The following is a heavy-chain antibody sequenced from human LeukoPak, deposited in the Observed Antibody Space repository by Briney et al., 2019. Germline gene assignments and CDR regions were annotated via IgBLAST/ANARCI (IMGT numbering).Heavy chain of an antibody. J-gene: IGHJ4*02. V-gene: IGHV3-23*01. CDR2: ISGSGGST. D-gene: IGHD6-25*01. CDR1: GFTFSSYA. Sequence: PGGSLRLSCAASGFTFSSYAMSWVRQAPGKGLEWVSAISGSGGSTYYADSVKGRFTVSRDNAKNSLYLQMNSLRAEDTGVYYCAREAGSADHWGQGTLVTVSS. CDR3: AREAGSADH.